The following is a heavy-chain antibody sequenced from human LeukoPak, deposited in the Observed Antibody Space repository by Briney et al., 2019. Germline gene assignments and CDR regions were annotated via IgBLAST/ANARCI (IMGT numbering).Heavy chain of an antibody. CDR1: GGSISSRGYY. D-gene: IGHD3-10*01. CDR3: ARDQLAMVRGAKYGMDV. V-gene: IGHV4-31*03. Sequence: PSETLSLTCTVSGGSISSRGYYWSWIRQHPGKGLEWIGYIYYSGSTYYNPSLKSRVTISVDTSKNQFSLKLSSVTAADTAVYYCARDQLAMVRGAKYGMDVWGKGTTVTVSS. J-gene: IGHJ6*04. CDR2: IYYSGST.